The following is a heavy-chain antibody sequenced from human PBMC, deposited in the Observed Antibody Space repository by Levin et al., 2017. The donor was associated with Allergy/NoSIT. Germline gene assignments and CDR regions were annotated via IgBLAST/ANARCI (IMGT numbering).Heavy chain of an antibody. CDR1: GGSISSYY. D-gene: IGHD6-6*01. CDR2: IYTSGST. Sequence: SETLSLTCTVSGGSISSYYWSWIRQPAGKGLEWIGRIYTSGSTNYNPSLKSRVTMSVDTSKNQFSLKLSSVTAADTAVYYCARDLIAARLSWFDPWGQGTLVTVSS. J-gene: IGHJ5*02. V-gene: IGHV4-4*07. CDR3: ARDLIAARLSWFDP.